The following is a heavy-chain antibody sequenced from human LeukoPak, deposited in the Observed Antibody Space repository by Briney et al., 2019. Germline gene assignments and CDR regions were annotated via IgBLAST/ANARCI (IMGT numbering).Heavy chain of an antibody. J-gene: IGHJ4*02. CDR1: GFTFTNYA. Sequence: GGSLRLSCAASGFTFTNYAMTWVRQAPGKGLQWVSDISSSGTTIYYADSVKGRFTISRDNAKNSLYLQMNSLRAEDTAVYYCARKYCSTTSCLLDNWGQGTLVTVSS. CDR3: ARKYCSTTSCLLDN. CDR2: ISSSGTTI. D-gene: IGHD2-2*01. V-gene: IGHV3-48*03.